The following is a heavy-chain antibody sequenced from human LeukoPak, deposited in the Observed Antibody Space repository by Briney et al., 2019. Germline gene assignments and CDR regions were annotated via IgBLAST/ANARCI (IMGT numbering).Heavy chain of an antibody. CDR3: AGHHPRNTVDI. V-gene: IGHV4-59*08. CDR2: IYYSGST. Sequence: PSETLSLTCTVSGGSISGYYWTWIRQPPGKGLEWIAYIYYSGSTDYNPSLKSRVTISVDTSKNQFSLKLKSVTAADTAVYYCAGHHPRNTVDIWGQGTLVTVSS. D-gene: IGHD2/OR15-2a*01. J-gene: IGHJ4*02. CDR1: GGSISGYY.